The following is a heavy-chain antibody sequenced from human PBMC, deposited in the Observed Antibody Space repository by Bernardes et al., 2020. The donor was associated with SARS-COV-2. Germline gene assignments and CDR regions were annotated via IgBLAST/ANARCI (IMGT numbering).Heavy chain of an antibody. CDR3: ARHAPLGYCSSTSCYNVLGYYYYGMDV. CDR2: IYPGDSDT. Sequence: GESLKISCKGSGYSFTSYWIGWVRQMPGKGLEWMGIIYPGDSDTRYSPSFQGQVTISADKSISTAYLQWSSLKASDTAMYYCARHAPLGYCSSTSCYNVLGYYYYGMDVWGQGTTVTVSS. CDR1: GYSFTSYW. D-gene: IGHD2-2*02. J-gene: IGHJ6*02. V-gene: IGHV5-51*01.